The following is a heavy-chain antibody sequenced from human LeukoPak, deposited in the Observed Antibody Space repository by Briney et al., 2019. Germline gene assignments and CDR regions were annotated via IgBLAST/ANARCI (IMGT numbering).Heavy chain of an antibody. CDR3: ARVTVGYYDFWSGYSGYFDY. J-gene: IGHJ4*02. CDR1: GFTFSSYW. Sequence: GGSLRLSCAATGFTFSSYWMHWVRQAPGKGLVLVSRINSDGSSTSYADSVKGRFTISRDNAKNTLYLQMNSLRAEDTAVYYCARVTVGYYDFWSGYSGYFDYWGQGTLVTVSS. V-gene: IGHV3-74*01. D-gene: IGHD3-3*01. CDR2: INSDGSST.